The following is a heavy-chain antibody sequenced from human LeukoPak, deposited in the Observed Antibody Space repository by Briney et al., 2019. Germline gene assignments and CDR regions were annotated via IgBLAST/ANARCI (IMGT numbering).Heavy chain of an antibody. V-gene: IGHV3-30*04. CDR2: ISYDGSNK. CDR3: ARDLWFGELFGY. J-gene: IGHJ4*02. CDR1: GFTFSSYA. D-gene: IGHD3-10*01. Sequence: GSLRLSCAASGFTFSSYAMHWVRQAPGKGLEWVAVISYDGSNKYYADSVKGRFTISRDNSKNTLYLQMNSLRAEDTAVYYCARDLWFGELFGYWGQGTLVTVSS.